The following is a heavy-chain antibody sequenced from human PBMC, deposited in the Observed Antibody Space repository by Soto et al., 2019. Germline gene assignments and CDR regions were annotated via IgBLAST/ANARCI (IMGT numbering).Heavy chain of an antibody. D-gene: IGHD6-13*01. V-gene: IGHV1-18*01. CDR1: GYTFISYG. J-gene: IGHJ4*02. CDR2: ISAYNGKP. CDR3: ARAGFSTSWLVILATVVHGVEIDY. Sequence: QVQLVQSGAEVKKTGASVEVSCKASGYTFISYGISWVRQATGQGHEWLGWISAYNGKPNYTQKFQGIVTMTTDTSTSTAYMELRSLRADDTAVYYCARAGFSTSWLVILATVVHGVEIDYCGQGTLVTVSS.